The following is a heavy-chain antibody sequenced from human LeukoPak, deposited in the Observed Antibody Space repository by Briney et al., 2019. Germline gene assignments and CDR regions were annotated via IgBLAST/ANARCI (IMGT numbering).Heavy chain of an antibody. D-gene: IGHD6-13*01. CDR3: AKATFASSWNLYFDY. V-gene: IGHV3-74*01. CDR1: GFTFSSYW. CDR2: INTDGRTTSRST. Sequence: GGSLRLSCAASGFTFSSYWMHWVRQVPGKGLVWVSRINTDGRTTSRSTSYADSVTGRFTMSRDNSKSTLYLQMNSLRAEDTAVYYCAKATFASSWNLYFDYWGQGTLVTVSS. J-gene: IGHJ4*02.